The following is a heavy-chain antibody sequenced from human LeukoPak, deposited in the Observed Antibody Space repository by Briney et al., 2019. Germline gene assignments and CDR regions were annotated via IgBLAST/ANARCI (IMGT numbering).Heavy chain of an antibody. V-gene: IGHV3-74*01. CDR1: GFTFSDYW. D-gene: IGHD2-21*02. J-gene: IGHJ4*02. CDR3: ARAVVVTASDY. CDR2: INGAGSDA. Sequence: QPGGSLRLSCAASGFTFSDYWIHWVRQAPGQGLVWVSRINGAGSDATYADSVRGRFTLSRDNARNTVHLQMNSLTAEDTAVYYCARAVVVTASDYWGQGTLVTVSS.